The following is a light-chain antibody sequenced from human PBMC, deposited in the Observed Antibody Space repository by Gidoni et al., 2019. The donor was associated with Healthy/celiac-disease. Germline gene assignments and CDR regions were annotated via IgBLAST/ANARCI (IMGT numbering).Light chain of an antibody. CDR3: QSYDSSLSGSV. CDR2: GTS. V-gene: IGLV1-40*01. Sequence: QSVLTQPPSVSGAPAQRVTISCPGSSSNIGAGYDVHWYQQLPGTAPKLLTYGTSNRPSGVPDRFSGSKSGTSASLAITGLQAEDEADYYCQSYDSSLSGSVFGGGTKLTVL. CDR1: SSNIGAGYD. J-gene: IGLJ3*02.